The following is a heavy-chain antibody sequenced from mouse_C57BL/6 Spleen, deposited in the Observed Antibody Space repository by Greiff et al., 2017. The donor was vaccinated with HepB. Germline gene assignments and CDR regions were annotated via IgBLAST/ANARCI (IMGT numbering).Heavy chain of an antibody. J-gene: IGHJ3*01. V-gene: IGHV1-26*01. CDR1: GYTFTDYY. CDR2: INPNNGGT. D-gene: IGHD3-2*02. Sequence: EVKLQQSGPELVKPGASVKISCKASGYTFTDYYMNWVKQSHGKSLEWIGDINPNNGGTSYNQKFKGKATLTVDKSSSTAYMELRSLTSEDSAVYYCARARQLRLHSWFAYWGQGTLVTVSA. CDR3: ARARQLRLHSWFAY.